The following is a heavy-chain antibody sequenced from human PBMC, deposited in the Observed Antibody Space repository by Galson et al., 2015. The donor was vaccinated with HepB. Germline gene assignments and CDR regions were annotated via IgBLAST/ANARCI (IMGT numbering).Heavy chain of an antibody. J-gene: IGHJ4*02. V-gene: IGHV4-59*01. D-gene: IGHD6-13*01. CDR3: ARASSSWTNYFDY. Sequence: SETLSLTCTVSGGSISSYYWSWIRQPPGKGLEWIGYIYYSGSTNYNPSLKSRVTISVDTSKNRFSLKLSSVTAADTAVYYCARASSSWTNYFDYWGQGTLVTVSS. CDR2: IYYSGST. CDR1: GGSISSYY.